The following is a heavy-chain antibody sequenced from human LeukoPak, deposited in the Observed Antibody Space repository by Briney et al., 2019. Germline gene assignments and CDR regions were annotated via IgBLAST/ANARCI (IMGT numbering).Heavy chain of an antibody. CDR2: IRRKSDGGTS. J-gene: IGHJ3*02. V-gene: IGHV3-15*01. CDR1: GFTFSSAW. D-gene: IGHD3/OR15-3a*01. CDR3: TSDPGLRGLNPDAFDM. Sequence: GGSLRLSCAAAGFTFSSAWMTWVRQAPGKGLEWVGRIRRKSDGGTSDYAAPVKGRFTISRDDSKNTLYLQMNSLKTEDTAVYYCTSDPGLRGLNPDAFDMWGQGTLVTVSS.